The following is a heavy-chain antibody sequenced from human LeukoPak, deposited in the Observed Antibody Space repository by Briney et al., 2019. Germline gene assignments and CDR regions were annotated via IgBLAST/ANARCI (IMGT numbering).Heavy chain of an antibody. J-gene: IGHJ4*02. V-gene: IGHV4-38-2*02. CDR3: ATLAYDNSGSYYFDS. CDR2: IYHTGST. D-gene: IGHD3-10*01. CDR1: GYSISGPYY. Sequence: MTSETLSLTCIVSGYSISGPYYWGWIRQTPGKGLEWIGTIYHTGSTYYGPTLKSRVSISVDTSKNQFSLKLTSVTAADTAIYYCATLAYDNSGSYYFDSWGQGTQVTVSS.